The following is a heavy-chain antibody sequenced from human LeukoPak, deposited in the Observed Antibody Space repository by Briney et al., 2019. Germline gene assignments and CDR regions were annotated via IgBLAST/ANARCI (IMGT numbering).Heavy chain of an antibody. CDR2: IXYDGXNK. CDR3: ARPNSSGWYLDAFDI. CDR1: GXXFXXXA. Sequence: PGGSLRLSCAAXGXXFXXXAXXXXXXAXGXXLXXVXXIXYDGXNKYYADSVKGRFTISRDNSKNTLYLQMNSLRAEDTAVYYCARPNSSGWYLDAFDIWGQGIMVTVSS. D-gene: IGHD6-19*01. J-gene: IGHJ3*02. V-gene: IGHV3-30-3*01.